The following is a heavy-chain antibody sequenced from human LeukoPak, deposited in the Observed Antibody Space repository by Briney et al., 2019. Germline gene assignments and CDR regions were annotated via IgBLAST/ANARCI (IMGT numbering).Heavy chain of an antibody. Sequence: GGSLRLPCVASGFNFNDYWMSWVRQAPGKGLEWVANIKETGRELYYMDSVKGRFTISRDNTRNSLYLQMTSLRAEDTALYYCARNPAYDYSDYWGQGTLVTVSS. V-gene: IGHV3-7*01. CDR3: ARNPAYDYSDY. CDR2: IKETGREL. D-gene: IGHD2-21*01. J-gene: IGHJ4*02. CDR1: GFNFNDYW.